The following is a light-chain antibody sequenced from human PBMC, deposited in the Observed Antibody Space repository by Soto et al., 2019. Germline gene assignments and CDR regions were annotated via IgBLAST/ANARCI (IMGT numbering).Light chain of an antibody. CDR3: QQYGSSPLLT. CDR2: RAS. CDR1: QSVSSDY. V-gene: IGKV3-20*01. Sequence: EIVLTQSPGTLSLSLGERATLSCRASQSVSSDYVAWYRQKPGQVPTVLIYRASTRATGIPDRFSGSGSGTDFTLTISRLEPEDFAVYYCQQYGSSPLLTFGGGTKVDI. J-gene: IGKJ4*01.